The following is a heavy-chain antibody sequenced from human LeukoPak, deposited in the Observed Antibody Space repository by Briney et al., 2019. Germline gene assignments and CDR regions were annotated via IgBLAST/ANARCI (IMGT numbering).Heavy chain of an antibody. CDR3: AKDIADDILTGYSNWFDP. V-gene: IGHV3-9*01. CDR1: GFTFDDYA. Sequence: SLRLSCAASGFTFDDYAMHWVRQAPGKGLEWVSGISWNSGSIGYADSVKGRFTISRDNAKNSLYLQMNSLRAEDTALYYCAKDIADDILTGYSNWFDPWGQGTLVTVSS. J-gene: IGHJ5*02. CDR2: ISWNSGSI. D-gene: IGHD3-9*01.